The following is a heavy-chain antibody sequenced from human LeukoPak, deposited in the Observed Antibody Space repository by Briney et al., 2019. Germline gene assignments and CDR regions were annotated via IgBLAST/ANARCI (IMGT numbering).Heavy chain of an antibody. CDR2: ISGSGGST. V-gene: IGHV3-23*01. Sequence: GGSLRLSCAASGFTSSSYAMSWVRQAPGKGLEWVSAISGSGGSTYYADSVKGRFTISRDNSKNTLYLQMSSLRAEDTAVYYCAKVFGDFSRRHYDFWSGYYSADYWGQGTLVTVSS. CDR3: AKVFGDFSRRHYDFWSGYYSADY. CDR1: GFTSSSYA. D-gene: IGHD3-3*01. J-gene: IGHJ4*02.